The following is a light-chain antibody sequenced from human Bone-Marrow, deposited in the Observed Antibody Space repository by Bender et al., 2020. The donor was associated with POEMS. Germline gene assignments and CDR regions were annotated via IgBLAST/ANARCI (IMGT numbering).Light chain of an antibody. CDR3: SSYTSSSTGV. CDR2: GGS. CDR1: SSDIGIYPY. J-gene: IGLJ3*02. V-gene: IGLV2-14*03. Sequence: QSVLTQPPSVSGAPGQRVTISCTGTSSDIGIYPYVSWYQQHPGKAPKLIIYGGSNRPSGVSDRFSGSKSGNTASLTISGLQAEDEADYYCSSYTSSSTGVFGGGTKLTVL.